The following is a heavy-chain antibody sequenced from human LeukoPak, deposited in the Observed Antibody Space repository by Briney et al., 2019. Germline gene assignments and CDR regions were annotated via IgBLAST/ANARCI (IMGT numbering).Heavy chain of an antibody. J-gene: IGHJ4*02. Sequence: SVKVSCKASGGTFSSYAISWVRQAPGQGLEWMGGIIPIFGTANYAQKFQGRVTITTDESTSTAYMELSSLRSEDTAVYYCAGSIWFGEFNAEVVYDYWGQGTLVTVSS. CDR1: GGTFSSYA. D-gene: IGHD3-10*01. CDR2: IIPIFGTA. V-gene: IGHV1-69*05. CDR3: AGSIWFGEFNAEVVYDY.